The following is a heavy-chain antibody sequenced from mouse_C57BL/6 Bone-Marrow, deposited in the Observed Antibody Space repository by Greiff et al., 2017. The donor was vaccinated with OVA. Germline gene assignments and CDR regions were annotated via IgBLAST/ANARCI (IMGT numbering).Heavy chain of an antibody. CDR1: GYTFTSYG. CDR3: AKVFYDHVWGFAY. Sequence: QVQLKQSGAELARPGASVKLSCKASGYTFTSYGISWVKQRTGQGLEWIGEIYPRSGNTYYNEKFKGKATLTADKSSSTAYMELRSLTSEDSAVYFCAKVFYDHVWGFAYWGQGTLVTVSA. V-gene: IGHV1-81*01. D-gene: IGHD2-4*01. J-gene: IGHJ3*01. CDR2: IYPRSGNT.